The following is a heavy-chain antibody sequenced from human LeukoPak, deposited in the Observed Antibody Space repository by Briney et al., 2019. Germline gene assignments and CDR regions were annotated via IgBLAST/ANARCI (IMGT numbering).Heavy chain of an antibody. CDR1: GFTFSSYW. D-gene: IGHD3-22*01. V-gene: IGHV3-74*01. Sequence: GGSLRLSCAASGFTFSSYWMHWVRQAPGKGLVWVSRINSDGSSTSYADSVKGRFTISRDNAKNTLYLQMNSLRAEDTAVYYCAREGYYYDSSGYYYLYDYWGQGTLVTVSS. CDR2: INSDGSST. J-gene: IGHJ4*02. CDR3: AREGYYYDSSGYYYLYDY.